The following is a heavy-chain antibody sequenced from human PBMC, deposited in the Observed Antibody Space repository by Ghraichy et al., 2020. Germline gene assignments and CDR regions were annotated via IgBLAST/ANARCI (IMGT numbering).Heavy chain of an antibody. Sequence: SETRSLTCTVSGGSVSSSYYYWGWIRQPPGKGLEWIGSIYYSGSTYYNPSLKSRVTISVDTSKNQFSLKLSSVTAADTAVYYCARDGSGSYYNYYFDHWGQGTLVTVSS. CDR2: IYYSGST. D-gene: IGHD3-10*01. V-gene: IGHV4-39*02. J-gene: IGHJ4*02. CDR1: GGSVSSSYYY. CDR3: ARDGSGSYYNYYFDH.